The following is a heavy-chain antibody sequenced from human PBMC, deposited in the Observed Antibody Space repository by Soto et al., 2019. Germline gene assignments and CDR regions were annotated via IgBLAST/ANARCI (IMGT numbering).Heavy chain of an antibody. Sequence: GGSLRLSCAAFVFTFSSYEMNWVRQAPGKGLEWVSYISSTGSTIYYADSVKGRFTISRDNAKNSLYLQMNSLRAEDTAVYYCARENTAITGHYYYGMDVWGQGTTVTVSS. CDR1: VFTFSSYE. D-gene: IGHD5-18*01. CDR2: ISSTGSTI. V-gene: IGHV3-48*03. J-gene: IGHJ6*02. CDR3: ARENTAITGHYYYGMDV.